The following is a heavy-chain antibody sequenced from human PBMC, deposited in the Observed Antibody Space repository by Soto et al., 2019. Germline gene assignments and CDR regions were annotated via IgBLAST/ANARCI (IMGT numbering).Heavy chain of an antibody. V-gene: IGHV4-31*03. CDR2: IYYMGST. J-gene: IGHJ5*02. CDR3: ARGVYYDSSGYYSSNWFDP. CDR1: GGSISSGGYY. D-gene: IGHD3-22*01. Sequence: QVQLQESGPGLVKPSQTLSLTCTVSGGSISSGGYYWSWIRQHPGKGLEWIGYIYYMGSTYYNPYLKSRVTISVDTSKNQFSLKLSSVTAADTAVYYCARGVYYDSSGYYSSNWFDPWGQGTLVTVSS.